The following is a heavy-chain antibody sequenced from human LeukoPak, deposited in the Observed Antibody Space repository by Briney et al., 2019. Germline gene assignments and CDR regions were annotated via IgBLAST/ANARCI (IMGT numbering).Heavy chain of an antibody. Sequence: ETLSLTCTVSGYSISSGYYWGWIRQAPGKGLEWVSAISGSGGSTYYADSVKGRFTISRDNSKNTLYLQMNSLRAEDTAVYYCAKKDYYDSSGYYPLGIWGQGTMVTVSS. CDR3: AKKDYYDSSGYYPLGI. CDR2: ISGSGGST. V-gene: IGHV3-23*01. D-gene: IGHD3-22*01. J-gene: IGHJ3*02. CDR1: GYSISSGYY.